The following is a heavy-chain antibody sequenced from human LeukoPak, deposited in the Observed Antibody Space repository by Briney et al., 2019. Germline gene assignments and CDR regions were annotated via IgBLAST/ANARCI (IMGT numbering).Heavy chain of an antibody. CDR3: ARDSGGTDAVFPRLDYYFDL. Sequence: ASVKVSCKTSGHTFTGYYLHWVRQAPGQGLEWMGWTNPNTGVTMYAQDFQGRVTMTRDTSISTAYMELSRLRHDDTALYYCARDSGGTDAVFPRLDYYFDLWGRGTLVTVSS. V-gene: IGHV1-2*02. D-gene: IGHD3/OR15-3a*01. CDR1: GHTFTGYY. CDR2: TNPNTGVT. J-gene: IGHJ2*01.